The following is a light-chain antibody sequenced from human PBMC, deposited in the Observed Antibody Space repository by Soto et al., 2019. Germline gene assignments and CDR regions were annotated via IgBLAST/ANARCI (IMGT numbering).Light chain of an antibody. CDR1: QSISSW. J-gene: IGKJ4*01. CDR3: QQYYSYPRLT. Sequence: DIQMTQSPSTLSGSVGDRVTITWGGSQSISSWLAWYQQKPGKAPKLLIYAASTLQSGVPSRFRGSGSGTDFTLTISCLKSQDFANYYCQQYYSYPRLTFGGGTKVDIK. V-gene: IGKV1-5*01. CDR2: AAS.